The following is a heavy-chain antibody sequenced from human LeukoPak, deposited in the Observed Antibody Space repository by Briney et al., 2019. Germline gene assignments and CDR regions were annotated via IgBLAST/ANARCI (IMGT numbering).Heavy chain of an antibody. CDR3: ARDVGWLRSSYYFDY. D-gene: IGHD5-12*01. CDR2: INPNSGGT. J-gene: IGHJ4*02. Sequence: ASVKVSCKASGYTFTGYYMHWVRQAPGQGLEWMGWINPNSGGTNYAQKFQGRVTMTRDTSISTAYMELSRLRSDDPAVYYCARDVGWLRSSYYFDYWGREPWSPSP. V-gene: IGHV1-2*02. CDR1: GYTFTGYY.